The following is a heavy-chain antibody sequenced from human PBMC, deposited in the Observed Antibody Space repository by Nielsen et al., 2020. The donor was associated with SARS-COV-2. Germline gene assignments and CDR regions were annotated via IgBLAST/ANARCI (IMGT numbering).Heavy chain of an antibody. V-gene: IGHV1-46*01. CDR3: ARYSSSWYFDY. CDR1: GYTFTSYY. J-gene: IGHJ4*02. D-gene: IGHD6-13*01. Sequence: ASVKVSCKASGYTFTSYYMHWVRQAPGQGLEWMGIINPSGGSTSYAQKFQGRVTMTRDTSTSTVYMEPSSLRSEDTAVYYCARYSSSWYFDYWGQETLVTVSS. CDR2: INPSGGST.